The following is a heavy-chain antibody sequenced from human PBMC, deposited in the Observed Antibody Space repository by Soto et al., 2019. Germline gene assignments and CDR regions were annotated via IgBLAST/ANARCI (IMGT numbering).Heavy chain of an antibody. CDR2: ISSSGSTM. Sequence: GGSLRLSCAASGFTFSSYEMNWVRQAPGKGLEWVSYISSSGSTMYYADSVKGRFTISRDNAKNSLYLQMNSLRAEDTAVYYCAGNNDFWSGYVSYYYGMDVWGQGTTVTVSS. D-gene: IGHD3-3*01. V-gene: IGHV3-48*03. J-gene: IGHJ6*02. CDR1: GFTFSSYE. CDR3: AGNNDFWSGYVSYYYGMDV.